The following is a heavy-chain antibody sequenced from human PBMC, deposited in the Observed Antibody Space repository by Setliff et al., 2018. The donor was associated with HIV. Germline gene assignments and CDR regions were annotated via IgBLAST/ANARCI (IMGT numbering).Heavy chain of an antibody. CDR2: MSYDGGNR. V-gene: IGHV3-30*18. D-gene: IGHD7-27*01. Sequence: GGSLRLSCAASGFTFSSYAMHWVRQAPGKGLEWVAVMSYDGGNRFYADSVKGQFTISRDNSKNTLYLQMNSLRPEDTAVYYCAKDPTSHWGYYMDVWGRGTTVTVSS. CDR3: AKDPTSHWGYYMDV. CDR1: GFTFSSYA. J-gene: IGHJ6*03.